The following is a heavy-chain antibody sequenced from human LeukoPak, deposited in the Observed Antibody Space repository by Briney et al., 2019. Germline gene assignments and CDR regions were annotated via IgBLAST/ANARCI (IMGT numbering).Heavy chain of an antibody. CDR3: ARGGPFPSSSSSREYYLDY. J-gene: IGHJ4*02. Sequence: WASVKVSCKASGYTFTSYGISWVRQAPGQGLEWMGWISAYNGNTNYAQKLQGRVTMTTDTSTSTAYMELRSLRSDDTAVYYCARGGPFPSSSSSREYYLDYWGQGTLVTVSS. CDR2: ISAYNGNT. V-gene: IGHV1-18*01. D-gene: IGHD6-6*01. CDR1: GYTFTSYG.